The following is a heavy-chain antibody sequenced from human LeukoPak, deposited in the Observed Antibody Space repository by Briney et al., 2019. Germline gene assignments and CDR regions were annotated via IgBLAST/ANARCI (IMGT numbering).Heavy chain of an antibody. V-gene: IGHV3-15*01. D-gene: IGHD3-10*01. J-gene: IGHJ6*04. Sequence: GGSLRLSCAASGFTFSSYGMNWVRQAPGKGPEWVGRIKSRTDGGTTDYAAPVKGRFTISRDDSKNMLYLQMNSLKTEDTAVYHCTPTMVRGGGVWGKGTTVTISS. CDR2: IKSRTDGGTT. CDR1: GFTFSSYG. CDR3: TPTMVRGGGV.